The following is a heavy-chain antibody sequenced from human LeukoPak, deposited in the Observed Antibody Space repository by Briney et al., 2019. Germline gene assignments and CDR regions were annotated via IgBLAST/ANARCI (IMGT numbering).Heavy chain of an antibody. CDR2: INQDGSEK. Sequence: GSLRLXCAASGFTFSSYWMSWVRQAPGKGLEWVANINQDGSEKYYVDSVKGRFTISRDNAKNSLYLQMNSLRAEDTAVYYCARDAGSGYYLDYWGQGTLVTVSS. V-gene: IGHV3-7*01. D-gene: IGHD3-22*01. CDR1: GFTFSSYW. J-gene: IGHJ4*02. CDR3: ARDAGSGYYLDY.